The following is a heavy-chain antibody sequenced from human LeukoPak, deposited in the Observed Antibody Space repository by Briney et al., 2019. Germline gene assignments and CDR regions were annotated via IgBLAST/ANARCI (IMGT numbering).Heavy chain of an antibody. CDR2: ISYDGSNK. CDR1: GFTFSSYG. V-gene: IGHV3-30*18. Sequence: GGSLRLSCAASGFTFSSYGMHWVRQAPGKGLEWVAVISYDGSNKYYADSVKGRFTISRDNSKNTLYLQMNSPRAEDTAVYYCAKLVGATPIDYWGQGTLVTVSS. CDR3: AKLVGATPIDY. J-gene: IGHJ4*02. D-gene: IGHD1-26*01.